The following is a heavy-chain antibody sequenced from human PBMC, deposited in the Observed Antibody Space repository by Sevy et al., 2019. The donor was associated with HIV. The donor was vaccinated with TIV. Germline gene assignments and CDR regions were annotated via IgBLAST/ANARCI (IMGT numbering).Heavy chain of an antibody. CDR3: AGDRITYYYDSSGYYTSGYGMDV. D-gene: IGHD3-22*01. Sequence: GGSLRLSCAASGFNVSSNYMNWVRQAPGKGLEWVSVIYSGTNTYYADSVKGGFTISRDTSKNTLYLQMNSLGAEDTAGYYCAGDRITYYYDSSGYYTSGYGMDVWGQGTTVTVSS. CDR1: GFNVSSNY. J-gene: IGHJ6*02. V-gene: IGHV3-53*01. CDR2: IYSGTNT.